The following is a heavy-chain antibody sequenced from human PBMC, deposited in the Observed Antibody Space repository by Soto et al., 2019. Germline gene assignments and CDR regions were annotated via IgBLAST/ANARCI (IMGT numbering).Heavy chain of an antibody. J-gene: IGHJ4*02. V-gene: IGHV3-30*18. D-gene: IGHD6-6*01. Sequence: QVQLVESGGGVVQPGRSLRLSCAASGFTFSSYGMHWVRQAPGKGLEWVAVISYDGSNKYYADSVKGRFTISRDNSKNTLYLQMNSLRAEDTAVYYCAKDGLAGYSTWSHFDYWGQGTLVTVSS. CDR1: GFTFSSYG. CDR3: AKDGLAGYSTWSHFDY. CDR2: ISYDGSNK.